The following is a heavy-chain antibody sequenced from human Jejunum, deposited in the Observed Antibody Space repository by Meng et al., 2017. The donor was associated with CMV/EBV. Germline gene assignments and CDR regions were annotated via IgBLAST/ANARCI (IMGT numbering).Heavy chain of an antibody. CDR2: ISTDTGNP. J-gene: IGHJ5*02. CDR1: GYTFPSHP. V-gene: IGHV7-4-1*02. CDR3: ARGAVAGSFDP. Sequence: SCNASGYTFPSHPMKWVRQAPGQGLEWMGWISTDTGNPTYAQGFTGRFVFSLDTSVSTAYLQISSLKAEDTAVYYCARGAVAGSFDPWGQGTLVTVSS. D-gene: IGHD6-19*01.